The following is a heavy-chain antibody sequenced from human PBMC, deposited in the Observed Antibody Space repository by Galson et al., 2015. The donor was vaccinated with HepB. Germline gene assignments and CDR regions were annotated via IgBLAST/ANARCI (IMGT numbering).Heavy chain of an antibody. J-gene: IGHJ3*02. CDR3: ARRGYYYGSGSYWDVFDI. CDR2: MNPNSGNT. V-gene: IGHV1-8*01. Sequence: SVKVSCKASGYTFTSYDINWVRQATGQGLEWMGWMNPNSGNTGYAQKFQGRVTMTRNTSISTAYMELSSLRSEDTAVYYCARRGYYYGSGSYWDVFDIWGQGTMVTVSS. D-gene: IGHD3-10*01. CDR1: GYTFTSYD.